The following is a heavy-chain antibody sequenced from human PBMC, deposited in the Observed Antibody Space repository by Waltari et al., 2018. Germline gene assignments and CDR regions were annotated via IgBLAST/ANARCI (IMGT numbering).Heavy chain of an antibody. CDR1: GGSISSYY. CDR2: IYYSGST. J-gene: IGHJ4*02. Sequence: QVQLQESGPGLVKPSETLSLTCTVSGGSISSYYWSWIRQPPGKGLAWIGYIYYSGSTTYNPSLKSRVTISVDTSKNQFSLKRSSVTAADTAVYYCARRRIAALTFDYWGQGTLVTVSS. D-gene: IGHD6-6*01. CDR3: ARRRIAALTFDY. V-gene: IGHV4-59*08.